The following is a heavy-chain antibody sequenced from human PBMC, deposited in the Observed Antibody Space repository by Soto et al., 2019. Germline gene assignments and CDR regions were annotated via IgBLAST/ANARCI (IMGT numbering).Heavy chain of an antibody. CDR3: ARDKIVVVPAANSGDYYYYYGMDV. CDR1: GGSISSRNW. CDR2: IYHSGST. J-gene: IGHJ6*02. D-gene: IGHD2-2*01. V-gene: IGHV4-4*02. Sequence: PSETLSLTCAVSGGSISSRNWWSWVRQPPGKGLEWIGEIYHSGSTNYNPSLKSRVTISVDKSKNQFSLKLSSVTAADTAVYYCARDKIVVVPAANSGDYYYYYGMDVWGQGTTVTVSS.